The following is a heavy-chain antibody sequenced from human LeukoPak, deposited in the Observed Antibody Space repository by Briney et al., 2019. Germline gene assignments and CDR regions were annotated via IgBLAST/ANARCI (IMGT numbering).Heavy chain of an antibody. V-gene: IGHV4-31*03. J-gene: IGHJ6*02. CDR1: GGSISSGGYY. D-gene: IGHD5-18*01. CDR3: ARDRDTSYGMDV. Sequence: SQTLSLTCTVSGGSISSGGYYWSWIRQHPGKGLEWIGYIYYSGSTYYNPSLKSRVTISVDTSKNQFSLKLSSVTAADTAVYYCARDRDTSYGMDVWGQGTTVTVSS. CDR2: IYYSGST.